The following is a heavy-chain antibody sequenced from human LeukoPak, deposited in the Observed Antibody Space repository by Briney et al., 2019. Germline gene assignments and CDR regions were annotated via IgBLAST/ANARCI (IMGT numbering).Heavy chain of an antibody. J-gene: IGHJ3*02. D-gene: IGHD5-12*01. V-gene: IGHV4-30-2*01. Sequence: SQTLSLTCAVSGGSISSGGYSWSWVRRPPGEGLEWVVYIYHSGSTYYNPSLQSRVTISLDRSKNQFSLKLSSMTAADTAVYYCASGNTGYDRDSFDIWGQGTMVTVSS. CDR1: GGSISSGGYS. CDR3: ASGNTGYDRDSFDI. CDR2: IYHSGST.